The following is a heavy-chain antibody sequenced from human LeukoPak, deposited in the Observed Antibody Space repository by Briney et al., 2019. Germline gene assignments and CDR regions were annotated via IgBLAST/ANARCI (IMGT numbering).Heavy chain of an antibody. CDR3: ARTYCDSTTCYRFDY. J-gene: IGHJ4*02. D-gene: IGHD2-2*01. Sequence: PSETLSLTCTVSGGSISSGGYCWNWIRQPAGKGLEWIGRIQTSGSTNYNPSLNNRVTISVDTSENQFSLELRSVTAADAAVYYCARTYCDSTTCYRFDYWGQGTLVTVSS. CDR2: IQTSGST. V-gene: IGHV4-61*02. CDR1: GGSISSGGYC.